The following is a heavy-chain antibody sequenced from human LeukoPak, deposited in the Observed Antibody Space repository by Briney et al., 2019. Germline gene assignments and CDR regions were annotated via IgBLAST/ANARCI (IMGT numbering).Heavy chain of an antibody. J-gene: IGHJ4*02. Sequence: GESLKISCKTSTYSFTSYWIGWVRQMPGKGLEWMGIIYPGDSDTRYSPSFQGQVTISADKSINTAFLQWSNLKASDTAMYYCARLGVGGYDFWGQGTLVTISS. CDR3: ARLGVGGYDF. V-gene: IGHV5-51*01. D-gene: IGHD3-3*01. CDR1: TYSFTSYW. CDR2: IYPGDSDT.